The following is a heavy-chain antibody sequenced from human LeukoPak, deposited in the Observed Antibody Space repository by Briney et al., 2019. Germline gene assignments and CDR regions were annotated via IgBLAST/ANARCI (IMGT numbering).Heavy chain of an antibody. J-gene: IGHJ1*01. Sequence: VASVKVSCKVSGYTLTELSMHWVRQAPGKGLEWMGGFDPEDGETIYAQKFQGRVTMTEDTSTDTAYMELSSLRSEDTAVYYCATGGPIVVVTTEYFQHWGQGTLVTVSS. CDR1: GYTLTELS. D-gene: IGHD3-22*01. CDR2: FDPEDGET. V-gene: IGHV1-24*01. CDR3: ATGGPIVVVTTEYFQH.